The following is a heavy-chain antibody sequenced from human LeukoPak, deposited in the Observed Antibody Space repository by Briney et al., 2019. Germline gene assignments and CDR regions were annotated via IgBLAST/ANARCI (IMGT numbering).Heavy chain of an antibody. D-gene: IGHD3-3*01. CDR2: IWYGGSNK. J-gene: IGHJ3*02. V-gene: IGHV3-30*02. CDR1: GFTFGSYG. Sequence: GGSLRLSCAASGFTFGSYGMHWVRQAPGKGLEWVAVIWYGGSNKYYADSVKGRFTISRDNSKNTLYLQMNSLRAEDTAVYYCAKASGYWDAFDIWGQGTMVTVSS. CDR3: AKASGYWDAFDI.